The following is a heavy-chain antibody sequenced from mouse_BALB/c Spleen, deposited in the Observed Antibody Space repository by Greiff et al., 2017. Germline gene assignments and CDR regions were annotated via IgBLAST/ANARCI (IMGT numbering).Heavy chain of an antibody. J-gene: IGHJ2*01. D-gene: IGHD1-1*01. CDR1: GFSLTSYD. V-gene: IGHV2-9-2*01. CDR3: VRGASTVVADYFDY. CDR2: IWTGGGT. Sequence: VKLMESGPGLVAPSQSLSITCTVSGFSLTSYDISWIRQPPGKGLEWLGVIWTGGGTNYNSAFMSRLSISKDNSKSQVFLKMNSLQTDDTAIYYCVRGASTVVADYFDYWGQGTTLTVSS.